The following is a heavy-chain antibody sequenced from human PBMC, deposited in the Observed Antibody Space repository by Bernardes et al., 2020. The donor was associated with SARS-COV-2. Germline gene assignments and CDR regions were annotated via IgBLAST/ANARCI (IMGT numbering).Heavy chain of an antibody. V-gene: IGHV1-46*03. CDR3: AASYYDSGIHMFYFDN. D-gene: IGHD3-10*01. J-gene: IGHJ4*02. Sequence: ASVQVSCKASGYTFTGYYVHWVRQAPGQGLEWMGIINPSDGNTTYAQKFQGRVSMTSDTSTSTVYMSLSSLRSEDTAVYYCAASYYDSGIHMFYFDNWGQGTLVTVSS. CDR1: GYTFTGYY. CDR2: INPSDGNT.